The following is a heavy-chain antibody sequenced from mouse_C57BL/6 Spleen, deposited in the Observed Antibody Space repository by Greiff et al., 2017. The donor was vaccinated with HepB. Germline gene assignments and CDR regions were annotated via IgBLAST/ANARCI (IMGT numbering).Heavy chain of an antibody. CDR1: GFTFSSYG. D-gene: IGHD2-5*01. Sequence: EVKVVESGGDLVKPGGSLKLSCAASGFTFSSYGMSWVRQTPDKRLEWVATISSGGSYTYYPDSVKGRFTISRDNAKNTLYLQMSSLKSEDTAMYYCARQDSNYPFAYWGQGTLVTVSA. CDR2: ISSGGSYT. V-gene: IGHV5-6*01. J-gene: IGHJ3*01. CDR3: ARQDSNYPFAY.